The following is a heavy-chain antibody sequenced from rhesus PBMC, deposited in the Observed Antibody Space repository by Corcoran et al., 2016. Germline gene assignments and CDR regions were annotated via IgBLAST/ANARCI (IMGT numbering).Heavy chain of an antibody. CDR1: GGAINSNY. CDR3: AGATTVAYWYFDI. J-gene: IGHJ2*01. CDR2: IYGSASTT. D-gene: IGHD4-29*01. V-gene: IGHV4-169*01. Sequence: QLQLQESGPGLVKPSETLSVTCAVSGGAINSNYLSWIRPAPGKGLEWIGYIYGSASTTNSNPSLKSRVTLSVDTSKNQLSLKLSSVTAADTAVYYCAGATTVAYWYFDIWGPGTPITISS.